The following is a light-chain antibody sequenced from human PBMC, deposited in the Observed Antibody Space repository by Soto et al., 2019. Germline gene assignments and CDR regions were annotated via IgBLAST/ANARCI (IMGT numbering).Light chain of an antibody. J-gene: IGKJ4*01. Sequence: EIVMPRFPATLSVPPGARVTLSCRASQGVSRKLAWYQHKPGQAPRLLISGASTGDTGIPARVSGSGSGTEFTLTISSLQSEDCAIYYCQQYQTWPITFGGGTKVDIK. CDR2: GAS. CDR3: QQYQTWPIT. CDR1: QGVSRK. V-gene: IGKV3-15*01.